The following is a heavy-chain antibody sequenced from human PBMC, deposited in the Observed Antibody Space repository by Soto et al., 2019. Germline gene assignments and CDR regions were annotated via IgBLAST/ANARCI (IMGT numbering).Heavy chain of an antibody. Sequence: PGESLKISCKGSGYSFTSYWIGWVRQMPGKGLEWMGIIYPGDSDTRYSPSFQGQVTISADKSISTAYLQWSSLKASDTAMYYCARLPHGSMVRGVIIRRRYYGMDVWGQGTTVTVSS. D-gene: IGHD3-10*01. CDR2: IYPGDSDT. CDR3: ARLPHGSMVRGVIIRRRYYGMDV. V-gene: IGHV5-51*01. J-gene: IGHJ6*02. CDR1: GYSFTSYW.